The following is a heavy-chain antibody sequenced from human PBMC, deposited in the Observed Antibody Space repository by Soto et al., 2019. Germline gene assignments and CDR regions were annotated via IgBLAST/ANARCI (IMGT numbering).Heavy chain of an antibody. J-gene: IGHJ2*01. CDR3: AKDVYGDQRSDYWYFDL. CDR2: ISWNSGSI. V-gene: IGHV3-9*01. CDR1: GFTFDDYA. Sequence: GGSLRLSCAASGFTFDDYAMHWVRQAPGKGLEWVSGISWNSGSIGYADSVKGRFTISRDNAKNSLYLQMNSLRAEDTALYYCAKDVYGDQRSDYWYFDLWGRGTLVTVSS. D-gene: IGHD4-17*01.